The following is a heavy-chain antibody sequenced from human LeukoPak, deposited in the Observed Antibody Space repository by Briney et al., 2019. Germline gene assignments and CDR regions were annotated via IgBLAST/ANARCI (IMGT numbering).Heavy chain of an antibody. J-gene: IGHJ3*02. CDR2: IYYSGST. CDR1: GGSISSYY. D-gene: IGHD4-17*01. Sequence: SETLSLTCTVSGGSISSYYWSWVRQPPGKGLGWVGYIYYSGSTNYNPSLTSRVTISVDKSKNQSSLKLSSVTAADTAVYYCARAPVYGDYGPLIAFDIWGQGTMVTVSS. CDR3: ARAPVYGDYGPLIAFDI. V-gene: IGHV4-59*01.